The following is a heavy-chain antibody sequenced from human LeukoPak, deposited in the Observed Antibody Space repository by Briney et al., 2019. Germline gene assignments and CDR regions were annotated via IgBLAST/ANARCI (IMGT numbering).Heavy chain of an antibody. V-gene: IGHV4-59*01. J-gene: IGHJ3*02. Sequence: PSETLSLTCAVYGGSFSGYYWSWIRQPPGKGPEWIGYVSHSGNTNYNPSLKSRVTISIDRSKNQFSLKLSSVTAADTAVYYCATNAAAAPDDTFDIWGQGTLVTVSS. CDR3: ATNAAAAPDDTFDI. CDR2: VSHSGNT. D-gene: IGHD6-13*01. CDR1: GGSFSGYY.